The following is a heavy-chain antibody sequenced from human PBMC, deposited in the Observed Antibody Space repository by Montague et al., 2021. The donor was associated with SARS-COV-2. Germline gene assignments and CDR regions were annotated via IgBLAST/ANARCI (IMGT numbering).Heavy chain of an antibody. CDR1: GFTFSNYA. J-gene: IGHJ2*01. CDR2: IFGSGAGT. Sequence: SLRLSCAASGFTFSNYAMSWVRQAPGRGLQWVSTIFGSGAGTYYADSVKGRFTTSRDNSRDTLYLQMNGLKAEDTAKYYCAKHPGTGALVYWYFDLWGRGTVVSVSS. CDR3: AKHPGTGALVYWYFDL. D-gene: IGHD3-10*01. V-gene: IGHV3-23*01.